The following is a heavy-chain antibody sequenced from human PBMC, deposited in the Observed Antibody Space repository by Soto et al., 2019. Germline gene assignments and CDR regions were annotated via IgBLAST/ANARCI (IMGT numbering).Heavy chain of an antibody. D-gene: IGHD1-1*01. CDR2: INPNSGGT. Sequence: ASVKVSCKASGFTFTGYYMHWVRQAPGQGLEWMGCINPNSGGTNYAQKFQGRVTRTRDSSISTAYMELSRLRSDDTAVYYCARVPYNWNVRDINWFDPSGQGTLVTVSS. V-gene: IGHV1-2*02. J-gene: IGHJ5*02. CDR1: GFTFTGYY. CDR3: ARVPYNWNVRDINWFDP.